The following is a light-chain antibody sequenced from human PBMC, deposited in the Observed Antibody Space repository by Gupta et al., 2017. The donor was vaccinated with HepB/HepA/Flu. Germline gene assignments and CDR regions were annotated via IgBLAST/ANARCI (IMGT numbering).Light chain of an antibody. Sequence: DIVMTQSPLSLPVTPGEPASISCRSSQSLLHSNGYNYLDWYLQKPGQSPQLLIYLGSNRASGVPDRFSGSGSGTDFTLKISRVEAEDVGVYYCRQSLQNARTFGQGTKVEIK. CDR2: LGS. CDR1: QSLLHSNGYNY. J-gene: IGKJ1*01. V-gene: IGKV2-28*01. CDR3: RQSLQNART.